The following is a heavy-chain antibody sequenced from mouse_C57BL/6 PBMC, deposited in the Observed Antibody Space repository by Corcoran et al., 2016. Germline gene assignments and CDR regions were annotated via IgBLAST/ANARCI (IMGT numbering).Heavy chain of an antibody. J-gene: IGHJ2*01. Sequence: QIQLVQSGPELKKPGETVKISCKASGYTFTTYGMSWVKQAPGKGLKWMGGINTYSGVPTYADDFKGRFAFSLETSASTAYLQINNLNNEDTATYVWARSGGSSGSFDYWGQGTTLTVSS. D-gene: IGHD3-2*02. V-gene: IGHV9-3*01. CDR1: GYTFTTYG. CDR3: ARSGGSSGSFDY. CDR2: INTYSGVP.